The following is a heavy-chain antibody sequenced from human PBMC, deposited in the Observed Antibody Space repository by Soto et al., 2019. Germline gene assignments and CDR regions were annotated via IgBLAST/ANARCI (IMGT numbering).Heavy chain of an antibody. CDR1: GDSINSSHW. CDR3: AARHFWSRPWTDRRLDY. D-gene: IGHD3-3*02. V-gene: IGHV4-4*03. CDR2: ISHSGST. J-gene: IGHJ4*02. Sequence: PETRSLTCAVSGDSINSSHWWNWVRQPPEKGLEWIGQISHSGSTTYSPSLTSRVTISVDKSKNPFSLNLTSVTAADTAVYYCAARHFWSRPWTDRRLDYWGQGTLVTVSS.